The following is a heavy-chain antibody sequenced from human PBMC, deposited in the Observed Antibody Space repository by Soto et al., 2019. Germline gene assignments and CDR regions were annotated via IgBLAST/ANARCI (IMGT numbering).Heavy chain of an antibody. CDR3: ARTSYSSSWYHFDY. J-gene: IGHJ4*02. V-gene: IGHV2-70*04. Sequence: SGPTLVNPTQTLTLTCTFSGFSLSTSGMRVSWIRQPPGKALEWLARIDWDDDKFYSTSLKTRLTISRDTSKNQVVLTMTNMDPVDTATYYCARTSYSSSWYHFDYWGQGTLVTV. CDR2: IDWDDDK. D-gene: IGHD6-13*01. CDR1: GFSLSTSGMR.